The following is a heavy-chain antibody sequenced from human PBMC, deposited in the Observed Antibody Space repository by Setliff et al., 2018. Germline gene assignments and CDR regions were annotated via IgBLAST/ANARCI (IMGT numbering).Heavy chain of an antibody. J-gene: IGHJ3*02. D-gene: IGHD3-22*01. CDR3: VRDDADNYDAFDN. Sequence: GGSLRLSCAASGFTFSDYYMSWFRQAPGKGREWVSYISHGGNNIDYADSVKGRFTSSRDNAKRSLYLQMNGLIAYDTGVYYCVRDDADNYDAFDNWGQGTLVTVSS. CDR2: ISHGGNNI. CDR1: GFTFSDYY. V-gene: IGHV3-11*04.